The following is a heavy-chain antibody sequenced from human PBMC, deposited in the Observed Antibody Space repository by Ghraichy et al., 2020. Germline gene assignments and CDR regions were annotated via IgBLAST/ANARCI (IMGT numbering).Heavy chain of an antibody. CDR2: IRYDGSNK. D-gene: IGHD3-10*01. Sequence: GGSLRLSCAASGFTFSSYGMHWVRQAPGKGLEWVAFIRYDGSNKYYADSVKGRFTISRDNSKNTLYLQMNSLRAEDTAVYYCAKNRDITMVRGVIGYWDQGTLVTVSS. CDR1: GFTFSSYG. V-gene: IGHV3-30*02. CDR3: AKNRDITMVRGVIGY. J-gene: IGHJ4*02.